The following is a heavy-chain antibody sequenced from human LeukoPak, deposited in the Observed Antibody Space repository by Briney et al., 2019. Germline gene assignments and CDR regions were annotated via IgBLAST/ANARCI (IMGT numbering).Heavy chain of an antibody. V-gene: IGHV4-59*08. CDR3: ARRSWYVDY. CDR2: IYSSGST. D-gene: IGHD6-13*01. CDR1: GGSISSYY. Sequence: PSETLSLTCTVSGGSISSYYWSWIRQPPGKGLERIGYIYSSGSTNYNPSLESRVTISEDTSKNQFSLKLSSVTAADTAVYYCARRSWYVDYWGQGTLVTVSS. J-gene: IGHJ4*02.